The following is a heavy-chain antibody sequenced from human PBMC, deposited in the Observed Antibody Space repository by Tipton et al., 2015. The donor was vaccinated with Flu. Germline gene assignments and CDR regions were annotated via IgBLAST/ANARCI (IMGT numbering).Heavy chain of an antibody. CDR3: ARGGSGYPPGGMDV. J-gene: IGHJ6*02. Sequence: LRLSCTVSGGSISSGGYYWSWIRQHPGKGLEWIGYIYYSGSTYCNPSLKSRVTISVDTSKNQFSLKLSSVTAADTAVYYCARGGSGYPPGGMDVWGQGTTVTVSS. V-gene: IGHV4-31*03. CDR1: GGSISSGGYY. D-gene: IGHD3-22*01. CDR2: IYYSGST.